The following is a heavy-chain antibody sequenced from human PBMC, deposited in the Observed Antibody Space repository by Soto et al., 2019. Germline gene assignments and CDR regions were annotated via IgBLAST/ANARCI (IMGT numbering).Heavy chain of an antibody. CDR2: IYHSGST. J-gene: IGHJ4*02. D-gene: IGHD4-4*01. CDR3: ARGGYSNYDY. V-gene: IGHV4-30-2*01. CDR1: GGSISSGGYS. Sequence: PLETLSLTCAVSGGSISSGGYSWSWIRQPPGKGLEWIGYIYHSGSTYYNPSLKSRVTISVDRSKNQFSLKLSSVTAADTAVYYCARGGYSNYDYWGQGTLVTVSS.